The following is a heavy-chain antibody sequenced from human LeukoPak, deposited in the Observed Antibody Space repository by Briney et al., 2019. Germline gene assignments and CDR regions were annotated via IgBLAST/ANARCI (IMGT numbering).Heavy chain of an antibody. J-gene: IGHJ4*02. CDR2: IYYSGST. CDR3: ARVGYCTNGVCSQRIFDY. CDR1: GGSISSSSYY. D-gene: IGHD2-8*01. Sequence: SETLSLTCTVPGGSISSSSYYWGWIRQPPGKGLEWIGSIYYSGSTYYNPSLKSRVTISVDTSKNQFSLKLSSATAADTAVYYCARVGYCTNGVCSQRIFDYWGQGTLVTVSS. V-gene: IGHV4-39*01.